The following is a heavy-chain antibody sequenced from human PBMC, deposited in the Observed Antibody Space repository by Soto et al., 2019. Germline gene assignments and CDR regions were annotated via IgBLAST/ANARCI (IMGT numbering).Heavy chain of an antibody. D-gene: IGHD1-1*01. CDR1: GGSFSGYY. CDR2: INHSGST. V-gene: IGHV4-34*01. Sequence: SETLSLTCAVYGGSFSGYYWSWIRQPPGKGLEWIGEINHSGSTNYNPSLKSRVTISVDTSKNQFSLKLSSVTAADTAVYYCARGRSYVATGFDPWGQGTLVTVSS. J-gene: IGHJ5*02. CDR3: ARGRSYVATGFDP.